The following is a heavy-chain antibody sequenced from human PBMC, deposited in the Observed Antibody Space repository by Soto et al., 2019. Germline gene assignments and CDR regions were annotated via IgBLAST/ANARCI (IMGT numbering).Heavy chain of an antibody. CDR2: IFPNGNT. D-gene: IGHD1-7*01. CDR3: GRESGETWDYEAS. Sequence: SETLSLTCTVSRGYVNTFHWSWVRQPAGKGLEWIGRIFPNGNTDYSPSLKSRVTLSVDTSRNQFFLTLRSVTAADSAVYHCGRESGETWDYEASWGHGTPVTVSS. J-gene: IGHJ5*01. CDR1: RGYVNTFH. V-gene: IGHV4-4*07.